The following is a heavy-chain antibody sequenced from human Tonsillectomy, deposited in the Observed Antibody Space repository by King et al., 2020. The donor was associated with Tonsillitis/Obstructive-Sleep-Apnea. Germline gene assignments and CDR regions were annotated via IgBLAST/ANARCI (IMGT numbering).Heavy chain of an antibody. Sequence: VQLVESGGGLVKPGGSLRLSCAASGFTFSSYSMNWVRQAPGKGLEWVSSISSSSSYIYYADSVKGRFTISRDNAKNSLYLQMNSLRAEDTAVYYCARDNTGYCSSTCCYPPHDCSRQGPLVTASS. J-gene: IGHJ4*02. V-gene: IGHV3-21*01. CDR3: ARDNTGYCSSTCCYPPHDC. CDR2: ISSSSSYI. CDR1: GFTFSSYS. D-gene: IGHD2-2*03.